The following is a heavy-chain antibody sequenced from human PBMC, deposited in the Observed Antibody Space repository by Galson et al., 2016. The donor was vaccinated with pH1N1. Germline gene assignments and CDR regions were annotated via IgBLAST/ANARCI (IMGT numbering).Heavy chain of an antibody. Sequence: TLSLTCSVSGDSINNDLYYWSWIRQHPGKGLEWIGFISYTGITYYNPSLKSRLTLSIDTSKNHVSLTMTSVTAADTAVYYRARDPLLAGKFGMDVWGQGITVIVSS. V-gene: IGHV4-31*03. D-gene: IGHD6-19*01. CDR3: ARDPLLAGKFGMDV. J-gene: IGHJ6*02. CDR2: ISYTGIT. CDR1: GDSINNDLYY.